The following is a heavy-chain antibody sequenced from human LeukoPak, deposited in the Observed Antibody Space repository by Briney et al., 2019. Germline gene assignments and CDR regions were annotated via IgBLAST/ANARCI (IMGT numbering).Heavy chain of an antibody. CDR2: ISYDGSNK. V-gene: IGHV3-30*04. Sequence: GGSLRLSCAASGFTFSSYAMHWVRQAPGKGLEWVAVISYDGSNKYYADSVKGRFTISRDNSKDTLYLQMNSLRAEDTAVYYCASDRSVTTLDYWGQGTLVTVSS. CDR3: ASDRSVTTLDY. CDR1: GFTFSSYA. D-gene: IGHD4-17*01. J-gene: IGHJ4*02.